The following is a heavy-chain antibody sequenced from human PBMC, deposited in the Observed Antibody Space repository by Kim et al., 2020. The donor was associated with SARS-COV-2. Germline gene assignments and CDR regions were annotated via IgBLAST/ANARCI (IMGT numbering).Heavy chain of an antibody. Sequence: SETLSLTCTVSGGSISSYYWSWIRQPPGKGLEWIGYVYYSGSTNYNPSLRSRVTISVDTSKNQFSLKLSSVTAADTAVYYCARPGNYYDTSGYQLVAFD. CDR3: ARPGNYYDTSGYQLVAFD. CDR1: GGSISSYY. D-gene: IGHD3-22*01. J-gene: IGHJ3*02. CDR2: VYYSGST. V-gene: IGHV4-59*08.